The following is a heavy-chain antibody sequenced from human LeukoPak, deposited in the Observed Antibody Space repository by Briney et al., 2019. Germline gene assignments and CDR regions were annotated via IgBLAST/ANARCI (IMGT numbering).Heavy chain of an antibody. J-gene: IGHJ5*02. CDR2: ISSGTSYI. CDR3: ARAGNYYGRHTNWFDP. D-gene: IGHD3-10*01. V-gene: IGHV3-21*01. CDR1: GFTFSSYS. Sequence: GGSLRLSCAASGFTFSSYSMNWVRQAPGKGLEWVSSISSGTSYIYYADSVKGRFTISRDNAKNSLCLQMNSLRAEDTAVYYCARAGNYYGRHTNWFDPWGQGTLVTVSS.